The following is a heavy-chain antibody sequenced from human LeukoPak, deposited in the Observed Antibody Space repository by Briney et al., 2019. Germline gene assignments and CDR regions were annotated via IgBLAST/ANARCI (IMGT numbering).Heavy chain of an antibody. D-gene: IGHD6-19*01. V-gene: IGHV3-23*01. J-gene: IGHJ6*03. Sequence: GGSLRLSCAASGFTFSTYAMSWVRQAPGKGLEWVSTISDNGGSTYYADSVKGRFTISRDNAKNTLYLQMNSLRAEDTAVYYCARDSRIAVAGTRYYYYYMYVWGKGTTVTVSS. CDR3: ARDSRIAVAGTRYYYYYMYV. CDR1: GFTFSTYA. CDR2: ISDNGGST.